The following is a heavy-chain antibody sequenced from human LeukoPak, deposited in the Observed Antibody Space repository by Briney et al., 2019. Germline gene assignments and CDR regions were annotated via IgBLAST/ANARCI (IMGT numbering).Heavy chain of an antibody. CDR3: ARDKTIAAEEVGYYYYYGMDV. V-gene: IGHV4-59*01. CDR1: GGSISSYY. D-gene: IGHD6-13*01. J-gene: IGHJ6*02. CDR2: IYYSGST. Sequence: SETLSLTCTVSGGSISSYYWSWIRQPPGKGLEWIGYIYYSGSTNYNPSLKSRVTISVDTSKSQFSLKLSSVTAADTAVYYCARDKTIAAEEVGYYYYYGMDVWGQGTTVTVSS.